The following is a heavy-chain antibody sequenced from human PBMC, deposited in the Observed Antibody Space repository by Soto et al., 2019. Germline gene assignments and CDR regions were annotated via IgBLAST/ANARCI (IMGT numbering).Heavy chain of an antibody. CDR1: GFTFSSYA. J-gene: IGHJ3*02. CDR3: AREEGGYSYGPPYVAFDI. D-gene: IGHD5-18*01. Sequence: QVQLVESGGGVVQPGRSLRLSCAASGFTFSSYAMHWVRQAPGKGLEWVAVISYDGSNKYYADSVKGRFTISRDNSKNTLYLQMNSLRAEDTVVYYCAREEGGYSYGPPYVAFDIWGQGTMVTVSS. V-gene: IGHV3-30-3*01. CDR2: ISYDGSNK.